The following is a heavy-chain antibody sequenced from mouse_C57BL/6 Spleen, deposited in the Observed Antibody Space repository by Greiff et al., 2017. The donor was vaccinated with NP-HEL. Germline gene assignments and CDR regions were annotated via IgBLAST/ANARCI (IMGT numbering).Heavy chain of an antibody. CDR3: ARSGSREAMDY. D-gene: IGHD3-1*01. Sequence: VQLQQSGPELVKPGDSVKISCKASGYSFTGYFMNWVMQSHGKSLEWIGRINPYNGDTFYNQKFKGKATLTVDKSSSTAHMELRSLTSEDSAVYYCARSGSREAMDYWGQGTSVTVSS. J-gene: IGHJ4*01. CDR2: INPYNGDT. V-gene: IGHV1-20*01. CDR1: GYSFTGYF.